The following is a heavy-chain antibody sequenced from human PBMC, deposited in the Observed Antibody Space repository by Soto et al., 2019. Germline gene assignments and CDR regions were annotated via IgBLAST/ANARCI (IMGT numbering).Heavy chain of an antibody. CDR3: AGWGGHDYNY. CDR1: GFPFSTYW. Sequence: EVQLLGSGGGLVQPGGSLRLSCVGSGFPFSTYWMNWVRQAPGKELEWVANINPDGNVGTYVDSVRGRFTTSRDNAKNSLYLQRNSLRADDTAVYFCAGWGGHDYNYWGQGIMVTVSS. CDR2: INPDGNVG. D-gene: IGHD4-4*01. V-gene: IGHV3-7*03. J-gene: IGHJ4*02.